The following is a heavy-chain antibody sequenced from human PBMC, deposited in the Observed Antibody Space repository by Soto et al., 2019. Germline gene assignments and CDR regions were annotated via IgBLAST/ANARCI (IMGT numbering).Heavy chain of an antibody. Sequence: QVQLVQSGDEVRKPGSSVKVSCKASGYIFVNYGIAWVRQAPGQGLEWMGWSSPYSGNTHYASKVQGRLTMTTDTSTDTAYMGLGSLTSGDTAVYYCAMVDNYVTPTPLHVWGQGTTVTVSS. D-gene: IGHD3-16*01. CDR2: SSPYSGNT. CDR3: AMVDNYVTPTPLHV. CDR1: GYIFVNYG. J-gene: IGHJ6*02. V-gene: IGHV1-18*01.